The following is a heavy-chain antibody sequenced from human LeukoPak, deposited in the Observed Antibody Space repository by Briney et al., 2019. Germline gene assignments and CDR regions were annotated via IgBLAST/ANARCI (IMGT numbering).Heavy chain of an antibody. J-gene: IGHJ6*02. CDR2: IWYDGGNK. V-gene: IGHV3-33*01. CDR3: ARKRLPDYYDSNYGMDV. Sequence: PGRSLRLTCAASGFTFSSYGMHWVRQAPGKGLEWVAVIWYDGGNKYYADSVKGRFTISRDNSKNTLYLQMNSLRAEDTAVYYCARKRLPDYYDSNYGMDVWGQGTTVTVSS. CDR1: GFTFSSYG. D-gene: IGHD3-22*01.